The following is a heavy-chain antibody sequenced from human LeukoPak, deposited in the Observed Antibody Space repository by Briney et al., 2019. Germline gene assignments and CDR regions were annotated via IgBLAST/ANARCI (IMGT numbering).Heavy chain of an antibody. D-gene: IGHD4-23*01. J-gene: IGHJ4*02. CDR2: IYYSGST. CDR1: GGSISSYY. Sequence: SETLSLTCTVSGGSISSYYWSWIRQPPGKGLEWIGYIYYSGSTNYNPSLKSRVTISVDTSKNQFSLKLSSVTAADTAVYYCASLLTTVVTIFDYWGQGTLVTVSS. CDR3: ASLLTTVVTIFDY. V-gene: IGHV4-59*08.